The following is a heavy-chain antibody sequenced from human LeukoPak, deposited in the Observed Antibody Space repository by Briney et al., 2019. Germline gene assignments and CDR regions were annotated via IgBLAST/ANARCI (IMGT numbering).Heavy chain of an antibody. CDR3: AGTVTAY. Sequence: GRSLRLSCAASGFTFSSYGMHWVRQAPGKGLEWVAVISYDGSNKYYADTVKGRFTISRDNSKNTLYLQMNSLRAEDTAVYYCAGTVTAYWGQGTLVTVSS. CDR2: ISYDGSNK. D-gene: IGHD2-21*02. J-gene: IGHJ4*02. CDR1: GFTFSSYG. V-gene: IGHV3-30*03.